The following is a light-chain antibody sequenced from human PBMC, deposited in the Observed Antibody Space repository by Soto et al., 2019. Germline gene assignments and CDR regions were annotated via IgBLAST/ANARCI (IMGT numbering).Light chain of an antibody. CDR2: GTS. V-gene: IGKV3-20*01. J-gene: IGKJ1*01. CDR3: QQYGLSRWT. CDR1: QSVSTTY. Sequence: ETVLTQSPGTLSLSPGEGATLSCRASQSVSTTYLAWYQQKPGQSPRLLIYGTSNRATGIPDRFSGSGSGTDFTLTISRLEPEDFAVYYCQQYGLSRWTFGQGTKVDIK.